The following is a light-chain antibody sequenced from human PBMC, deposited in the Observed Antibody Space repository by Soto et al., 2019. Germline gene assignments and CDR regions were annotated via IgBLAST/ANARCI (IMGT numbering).Light chain of an antibody. CDR2: AAS. CDR3: QQSYSTPPT. J-gene: IGKJ4*01. Sequence: DMQMTKSPSSLSASVGDRVTITCRASQSISSYLNWYQQKPGKAPKLLIYAASSLQSGVPSRFSGSGSGTDFTLTISSLQPEDFATNYCQQSYSTPPTFGGGTKVEIK. V-gene: IGKV1-39*01. CDR1: QSISSY.